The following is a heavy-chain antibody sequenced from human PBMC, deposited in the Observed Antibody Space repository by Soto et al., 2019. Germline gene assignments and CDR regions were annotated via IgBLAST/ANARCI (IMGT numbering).Heavy chain of an antibody. Sequence: EVQLLESGGGLEQPGGSLRLSCAASGFTFSSYAMSWVRQAPGKGLEWVSLISGSGDTTYYADSVEGRFTISRDNSKDTMFLQMDSLRVEDTAVYYSAKDDSSGTYFDYWGQGALVIVSS. CDR3: AKDDSSGTYFDY. CDR1: GFTFSSYA. J-gene: IGHJ4*02. CDR2: ISGSGDTT. D-gene: IGHD3-22*01. V-gene: IGHV3-23*01.